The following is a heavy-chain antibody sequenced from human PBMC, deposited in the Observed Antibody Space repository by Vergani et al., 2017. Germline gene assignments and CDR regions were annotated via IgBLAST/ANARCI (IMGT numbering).Heavy chain of an antibody. Sequence: QVQLQESGPGLVKPSQTLSLTCTVSGRSISSGSYYWGWIRQPAGKGLEWIGRIYTSGSTNYNPSLKSRVTISVDTSKNQFSLKLSSVTAADTAVYYCARVCGGDCYSFDYWGQGTLVTVSS. CDR3: ARVCGGDCYSFDY. CDR2: IYTSGST. V-gene: IGHV4-61*02. D-gene: IGHD2-21*02. CDR1: GRSISSGSYY. J-gene: IGHJ4*02.